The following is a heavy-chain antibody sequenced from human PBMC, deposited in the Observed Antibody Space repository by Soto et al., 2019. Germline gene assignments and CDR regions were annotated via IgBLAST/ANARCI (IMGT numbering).Heavy chain of an antibody. Sequence: GGSLRLSXAASGFTFSSYAMSWVRQAPGKGLEWVSAISGSGGSTYYADSVKGRFTISRDNSRNTLYLQMNSLRAEDTALYDCARNIAARPRWFDPWGQGTLVTVSS. CDR2: ISGSGGST. V-gene: IGHV3-23*01. D-gene: IGHD6-6*01. J-gene: IGHJ5*02. CDR1: GFTFSSYA. CDR3: ARNIAARPRWFDP.